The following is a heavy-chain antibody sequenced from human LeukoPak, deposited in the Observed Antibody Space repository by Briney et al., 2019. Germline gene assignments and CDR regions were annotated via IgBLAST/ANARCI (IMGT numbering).Heavy chain of an antibody. Sequence: ASVKVSCKASGGTFSSYAISWVRQAPGQGLEWMGGIIPIFGTANYAQKFQGRVTITADESTSTAYMELSSLRSEDTAVYYCARVLTVWYSSSWYDYWGQGTLVTVSS. CDR3: ARVLTVWYSSSWYDY. J-gene: IGHJ4*02. CDR2: IIPIFGTA. V-gene: IGHV1-69*13. D-gene: IGHD6-13*01. CDR1: GGTFSSYA.